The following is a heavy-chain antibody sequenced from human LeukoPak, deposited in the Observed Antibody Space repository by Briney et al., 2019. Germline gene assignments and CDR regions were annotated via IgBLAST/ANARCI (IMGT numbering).Heavy chain of an antibody. J-gene: IGHJ6*02. CDR2: IIPIFGTA. CDR3: ARDFRPYSSSWFYPNHYYYYGMDV. Sequence: GASVKVPCKASGGTFSSYAISWVRQAPGQGLEWMGGIIPIFGTANYAQKFQGRVTITADESTSTAYMELSSLRSEDTAVYYCARDFRPYSSSWFYPNHYYYYGMDVWGQGTTVTVSS. D-gene: IGHD6-13*01. V-gene: IGHV1-69*13. CDR1: GGTFSSYA.